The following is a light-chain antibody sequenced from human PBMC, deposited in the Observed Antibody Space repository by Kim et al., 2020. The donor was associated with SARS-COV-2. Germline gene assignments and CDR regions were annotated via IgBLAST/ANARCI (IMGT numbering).Light chain of an antibody. Sequence: EVALTQSPDTLSLSPGERATLSCRASQIVSSNYLAWYQHKPGQAPRLLIHDASNRATGIPDRFSGSGSGTDFTLTIIRLEPEDFAVYYCQQHGYSPQTFGQGTRVEIK. CDR2: DAS. CDR3: QQHGYSPQT. J-gene: IGKJ1*01. V-gene: IGKV3-20*01. CDR1: QIVSSNY.